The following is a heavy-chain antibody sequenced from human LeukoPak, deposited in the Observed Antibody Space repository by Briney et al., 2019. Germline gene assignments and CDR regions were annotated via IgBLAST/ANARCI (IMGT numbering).Heavy chain of an antibody. J-gene: IGHJ4*02. D-gene: IGHD3-10*01. CDR3: ARVGGPYYYGSGSSDY. V-gene: IGHV1-46*01. Sequence: ASVKVSCKASGYTFTSYYMHWVRQAPGQGLEWMEIINPSGGSTSYAQKFQGRVTMTRDTSTSTVYMELRSLRSDDTAVYYCARVGGPYYYGSGSSDYWGQGTLVTVSS. CDR1: GYTFTSYY. CDR2: INPSGGST.